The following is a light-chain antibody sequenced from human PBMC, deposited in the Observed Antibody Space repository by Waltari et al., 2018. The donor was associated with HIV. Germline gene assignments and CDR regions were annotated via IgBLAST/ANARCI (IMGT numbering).Light chain of an antibody. Sequence: QAVVTQEPSLTVSPGGTVTLTCGSSSGPVTSGHLPYWFQQKPGQAPRTLIYDTTYKHAWTPARFSGSLLGGKAALTLSGAQPEDEADYYCLLSYAGSRPVVFGGGTKLTVV. V-gene: IGLV7-46*01. CDR2: DTT. CDR3: LLSYAGSRPVV. CDR1: SGPVTSGHL. J-gene: IGLJ2*01.